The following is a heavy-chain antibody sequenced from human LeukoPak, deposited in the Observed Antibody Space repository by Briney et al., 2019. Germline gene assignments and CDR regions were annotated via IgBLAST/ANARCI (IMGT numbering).Heavy chain of an antibody. CDR3: AKAVPWFGEEKWFDP. Sequence: RGSLRLSCAASGFTFSSYAMSWVRQAPGKGLEWVSAISGSGGSTYYADSVKGRFTVSRDNSKNTLYLQMNSLRAEDTDVYYCAKAVPWFGEEKWFDPWGQGTLVTVSS. CDR1: GFTFSSYA. J-gene: IGHJ5*02. CDR2: ISGSGGST. D-gene: IGHD3-10*01. V-gene: IGHV3-23*01.